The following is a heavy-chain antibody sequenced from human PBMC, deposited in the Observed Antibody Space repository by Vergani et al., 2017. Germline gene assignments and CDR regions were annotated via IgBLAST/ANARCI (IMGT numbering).Heavy chain of an antibody. Sequence: QVQLQQWGAGLLKPSETLSLTCAVYGGSFSGYYWSWIRQPPGKGLEWIGEINHSGSTNYNPSLKIRVTISVDTSKNQFSLKLSSVTAADTAVYYCARVRDHSMVRGVVDYWGQGTLVTVSS. V-gene: IGHV4-34*01. J-gene: IGHJ4*02. D-gene: IGHD3-10*01. CDR3: ARVRDHSMVRGVVDY. CDR2: INHSGST. CDR1: GGSFSGYY.